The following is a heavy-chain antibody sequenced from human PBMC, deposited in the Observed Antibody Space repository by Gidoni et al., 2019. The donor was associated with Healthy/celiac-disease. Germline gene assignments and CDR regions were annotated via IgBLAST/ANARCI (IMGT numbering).Heavy chain of an antibody. Sequence: EVQLVESGGGLVQPGGSLRLSCAASGFTFSSYEMNWVRQAPGKGLEWVSYISSSGSTIYYADSVKGRFTISRDNAKNSLYRQMNSLRAEDTAVYYCASPSGPSFDYWGQGTLVTVSS. CDR1: GFTFSSYE. CDR3: ASPSGPSFDY. CDR2: ISSSGSTI. J-gene: IGHJ4*02. V-gene: IGHV3-48*03.